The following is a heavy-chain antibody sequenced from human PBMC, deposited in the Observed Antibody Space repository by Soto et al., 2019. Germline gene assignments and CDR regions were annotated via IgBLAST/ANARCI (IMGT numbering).Heavy chain of an antibody. D-gene: IGHD6-19*01. Sequence: PSETLSLTCTVSGRSISSEQRWSWVRQPPGKGLEWIGEIHHSGNTNSNPSLKSRVTMSVDKSKNQFSLNLNSLTAADTAIYYCARSFGWYAIDQWSQGTLVT. CDR3: ARSFGWYAIDQ. V-gene: IGHV4-4*02. J-gene: IGHJ4*02. CDR2: IHHSGNT. CDR1: GRSISSEQR.